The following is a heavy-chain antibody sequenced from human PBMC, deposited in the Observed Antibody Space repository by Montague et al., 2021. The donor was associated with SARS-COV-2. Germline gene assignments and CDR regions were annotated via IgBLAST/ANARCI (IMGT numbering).Heavy chain of an antibody. J-gene: IGHJ4*02. D-gene: IGHD3-16*01. CDR1: GDSIINIKTAY. CDR3: AQVNRRLGGVSFDS. CDR2: IFHTGTY. Sequence: SETLSLTCNVSGDSIINIKTAYWGWIRLPPGKGLEWIGYIFHTGTYNXQASLKSRVTMSVDTSKTQFSPKLTSVTAADTAVYFCAQVNRRLGGVSFDSWGQGALVTVSS. V-gene: IGHV4-61*05.